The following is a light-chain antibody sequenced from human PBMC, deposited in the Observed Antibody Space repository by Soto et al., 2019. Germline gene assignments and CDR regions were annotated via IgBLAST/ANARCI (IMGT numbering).Light chain of an antibody. V-gene: IGLV7-43*01. Sequence: QAVVTQEPSLTVSPGGTVTLTCASSTRAVTSAYYPNWFQQKRGQAPRALIYNTSKKYSWTPVRFSGSLLGGKAALTLSGVQPEDEADYYCLLYYGGHVRRFGGGTKLTVL. CDR1: TRAVTSAYY. CDR2: NTS. CDR3: LLYYGGHVRR. J-gene: IGLJ3*02.